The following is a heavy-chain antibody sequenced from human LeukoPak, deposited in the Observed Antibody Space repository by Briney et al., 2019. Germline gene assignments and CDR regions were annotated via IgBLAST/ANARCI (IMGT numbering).Heavy chain of an antibody. CDR2: MNPNSGNT. V-gene: IGHV1-8*03. CDR1: GYTFTSYD. J-gene: IGHJ6*03. CDR3: ARVGSIAAPKPYYYYYYMDV. D-gene: IGHD6-6*01. Sequence: ASVKVSCKASGYTFTSYDINWVRQATGQGLELKGWMNPNSGNTGYAQKFQGRVTITRNTSISTAYMELSSLRSEDTAVYYCARVGSIAAPKPYYYYYYMDVWGKGTTVTVSS.